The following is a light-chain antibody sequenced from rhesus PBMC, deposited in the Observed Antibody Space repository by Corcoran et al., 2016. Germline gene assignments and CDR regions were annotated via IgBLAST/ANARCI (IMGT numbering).Light chain of an antibody. CDR1: GSYIVGYNY. V-gene: IGLV2-23*01. CDR2: DVS. CDR3: SSYSVSNTFI. Sequence: QAALTQPPSVSGSPGQSVTISCTGTGSYIVGYNYVSWYQQHPGKAPKLMIYDVSKRPSGVSDRFSGPKSGNTASLTISGLQAEDEADYYCSSYSVSNTFIFGAGTRLTVL. J-gene: IGLJ1*01.